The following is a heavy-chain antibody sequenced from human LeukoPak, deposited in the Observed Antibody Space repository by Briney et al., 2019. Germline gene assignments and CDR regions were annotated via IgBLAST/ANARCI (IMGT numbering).Heavy chain of an antibody. V-gene: IGHV4-31*03. Sequence: SETLSLTCTVSGGSISSGGYYWSWLRQHPGKGLEWIGYTYYSGSTYYNPSLKSRVTISVDTSKNQFSLKLSSVTAADTAVYYCARGSYYDSSGYYHLSWQYYFDYWGQGTLVTVSS. J-gene: IGHJ4*02. CDR1: GGSISSGGYY. D-gene: IGHD3-22*01. CDR3: ARGSYYDSSGYYHLSWQYYFDY. CDR2: TYYSGST.